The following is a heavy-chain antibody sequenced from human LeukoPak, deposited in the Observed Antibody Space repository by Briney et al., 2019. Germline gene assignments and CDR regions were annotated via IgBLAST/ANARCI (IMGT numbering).Heavy chain of an antibody. D-gene: IGHD6-13*01. J-gene: IGHJ4*02. CDR2: IYPGDSHT. Sequence: GEALKISCKGSGYSFTSYWIGWVRQMPGKGLEWMGIIYPGDSHTRYSPSFQGQVTMSADKSISTAYLQWSSLQASDTAMYYCARPLRGAPAGNFVYWGQGTLVTVSS. CDR1: GYSFTSYW. V-gene: IGHV5-51*01. CDR3: ARPLRGAPAGNFVY.